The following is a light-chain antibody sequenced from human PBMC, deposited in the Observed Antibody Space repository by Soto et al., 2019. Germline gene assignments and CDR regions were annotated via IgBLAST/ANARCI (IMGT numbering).Light chain of an antibody. CDR3: SSYAGSNNFWV. Sequence: QSPLTQPPSASGTPGQSVAISCTGTSSDVGGYNYVSWYQHHPGKAPKLMIYDVTKRPSGVPDRFSGSKSGNTASLTVSGLQAEDEADYYCSSYAGSNNFWVFGGGTKLTVL. J-gene: IGLJ3*02. V-gene: IGLV2-8*01. CDR1: SSDVGGYNY. CDR2: DVT.